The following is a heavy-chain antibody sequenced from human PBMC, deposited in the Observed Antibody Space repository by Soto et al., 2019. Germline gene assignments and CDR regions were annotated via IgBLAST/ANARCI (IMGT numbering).Heavy chain of an antibody. V-gene: IGHV3-11*01. CDR3: TRDRYSGFDACIDV. CDR2: ISGSSGNI. J-gene: IGHJ6*03. CDR1: GFTFSDYY. Sequence: QVQLVESGGGVGKPGGSLRLSCAASGFTFSDYYMSWTSQAPGKGLAWVAYISGSSGNIYYADSVKGRFPISRDNAKHSLYLQTTSLRADETAVYYCTRDRYSGFDACIDVWGNGTTVTGSS. D-gene: IGHD5-12*01.